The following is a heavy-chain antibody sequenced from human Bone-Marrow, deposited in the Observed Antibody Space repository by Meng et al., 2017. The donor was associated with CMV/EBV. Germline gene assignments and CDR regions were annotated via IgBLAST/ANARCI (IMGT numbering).Heavy chain of an antibody. V-gene: IGHV3-30*04. CDR1: GFTFSSYA. Sequence: GGSLRLSCAASGFTFSSYAMHWVRQAPGKGLEWVAVISYDGSNKYYADSVKGRFTISRDNAKNSLYLQMNSLRAEDTAVYYCARDYCSSTSCYSYYYGMDVWGQGTTVTVYS. J-gene: IGHJ6*02. CDR3: ARDYCSSTSCYSYYYGMDV. CDR2: ISYDGSNK. D-gene: IGHD2-2*02.